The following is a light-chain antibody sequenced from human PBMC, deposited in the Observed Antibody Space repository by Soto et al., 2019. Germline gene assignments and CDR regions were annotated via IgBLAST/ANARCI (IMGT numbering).Light chain of an antibody. Sequence: QSALTQPASVSGSPGQSITISCTGTSSDVGGYNYVSWYQQHPGKAPKLMIYDVSNRPSGVSNRSSGAKSGNTASLTISGLQAEDEADYYCSSYTPTSPYVFGTGTKVTVL. CDR1: SSDVGGYNY. CDR2: DVS. J-gene: IGLJ1*01. CDR3: SSYTPTSPYV. V-gene: IGLV2-14*01.